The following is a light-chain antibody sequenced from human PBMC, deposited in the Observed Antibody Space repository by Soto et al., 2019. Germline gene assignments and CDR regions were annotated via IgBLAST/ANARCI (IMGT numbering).Light chain of an antibody. Sequence: SYVLTHPPSVSVSPGETAIITCGGNNIGSQSVHWYQQKSGQAPVLVVFYDRVRPSGIPERFAGYNSGNTATLTISRVEAGDEAGYYCQLWDSSSEHLGVFGGGTKLTVL. CDR2: YDR. V-gene: IGLV3-21*04. CDR3: QLWDSSSEHLGV. J-gene: IGLJ2*01. CDR1: NIGSQS.